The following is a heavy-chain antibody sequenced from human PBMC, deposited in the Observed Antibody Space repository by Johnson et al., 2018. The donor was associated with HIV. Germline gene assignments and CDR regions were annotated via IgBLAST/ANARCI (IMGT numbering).Heavy chain of an antibody. D-gene: IGHD3-3*01. V-gene: IGHV3-30*04. CDR1: EFTFSDYA. CDR3: ASPVWSGYPFDAFDI. J-gene: IGHJ3*02. CDR2: ISYDGSNK. Sequence: QVQLVESGGGVVQPGRSLKIYCAVSEFTFSDYAMHWVRLAPGKGLQWVAVISYDGSNKYYADSVKGRFTISRDNSKSTLSLQMNSLRAEDTAVYYCASPVWSGYPFDAFDIWGQGTMVTVSS.